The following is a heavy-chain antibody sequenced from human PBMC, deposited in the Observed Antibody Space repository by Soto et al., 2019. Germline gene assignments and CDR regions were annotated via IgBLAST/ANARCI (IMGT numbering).Heavy chain of an antibody. V-gene: IGHV3-15*01. CDR1: GFTFSNSY. Sequence: EVQLVESGGGLVKPGGSLRLSCAASGFTFSNSYMTWGRQTPGKGLEWLGRIKRKSDGETTDYAVPVKGRFTISREDAKSTVYLQMNSLKTEDTAMYYCGTGSAFDIWGQGTMVTVSS. J-gene: IGHJ3*02. D-gene: IGHD7-27*01. CDR2: IKRKSDGETT. CDR3: GTGSAFDI.